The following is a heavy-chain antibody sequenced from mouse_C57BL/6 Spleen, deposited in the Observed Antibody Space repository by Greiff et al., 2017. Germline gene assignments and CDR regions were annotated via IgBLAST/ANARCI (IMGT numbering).Heavy chain of an antibody. CDR1: GFTFTDFY. CDR3: ARGDRGTGYFGV. J-gene: IGHJ1*03. V-gene: IGHV1-26*01. Sequence: EVQVQQSGPELVKPGASVKLSCTASGFTFTDFYMNWVKQSPGKSLEWIGDINPNNGGTSSNQKFKGKATLTVDKSSSTAYMELRSLTSEDSAVYYCARGDRGTGYFGVWGTGTTVTVSS. CDR2: INPNNGGT. D-gene: IGHD2-14*01.